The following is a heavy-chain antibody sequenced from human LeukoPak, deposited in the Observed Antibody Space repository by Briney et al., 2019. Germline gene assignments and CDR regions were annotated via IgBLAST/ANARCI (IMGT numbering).Heavy chain of an antibody. Sequence: PGGSLRLSCAASGFTFSDYYMSWIRQAPGKGLEWVSYISSSGRTIYYADSVKGRFTISRDNAKNSLYLQMNSLRAEDTAVYYCARAPRWTYYYYFYMDVWGIGTTVTISS. D-gene: IGHD1-1*01. CDR2: ISSSGRTI. J-gene: IGHJ6*03. CDR1: GFTFSDYY. CDR3: ARAPRWTYYYYFYMDV. V-gene: IGHV3-11*04.